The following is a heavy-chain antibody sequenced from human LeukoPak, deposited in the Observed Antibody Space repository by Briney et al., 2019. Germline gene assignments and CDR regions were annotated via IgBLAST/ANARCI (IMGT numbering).Heavy chain of an antibody. CDR1: GFTFSSYA. D-gene: IGHD5-12*01. CDR3: ATEWLGTS. V-gene: IGHV3-23*01. Sequence: GGSLRLSCAASGFTFSSYAMSWVRQAPGKGLEWVSAISGSGGNTYLAESVKGRFTISRDNSKNTLNLQMNSLRAEDTAIYYCATEWLGTSWGQGTLVTVSS. CDR2: ISGSGGNT. J-gene: IGHJ4*02.